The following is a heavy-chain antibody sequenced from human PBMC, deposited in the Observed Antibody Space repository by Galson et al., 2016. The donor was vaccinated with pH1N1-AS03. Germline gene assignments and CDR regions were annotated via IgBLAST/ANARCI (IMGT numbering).Heavy chain of an antibody. Sequence: SVKVSCKASGGTFSTYAFNWVRQAPGQGLEWMGGIIPDIGNANYAQQFQDRVTITADASRSEAYLAIRSLRSEDSALYFCARGIRNTKKNFGMDAGGQGTAVIVSS. D-gene: IGHD1-14*01. CDR2: IIPDIGNA. J-gene: IGHJ6*02. CDR3: ARGIRNTKKNFGMDA. CDR1: GGTFSTYA. V-gene: IGHV1-69*13.